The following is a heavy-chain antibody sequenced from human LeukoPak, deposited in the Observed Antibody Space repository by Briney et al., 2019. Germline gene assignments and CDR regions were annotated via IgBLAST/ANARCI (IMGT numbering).Heavy chain of an antibody. D-gene: IGHD3-22*01. CDR2: INPNSGGT. CDR3: ASHYYDSSGYYYPLDY. Sequence: ASVKVSCKASGYTFTGYYMHWVRQAPGQGLEWMGWINPNSGGTNYAQKFQGRVTMTRDTSISTAYMELSRLRSDDTAVYYCASHYYDSSGYYYPLDYWGQGTLVTVSS. CDR1: GYTFTGYY. J-gene: IGHJ4*02. V-gene: IGHV1-2*02.